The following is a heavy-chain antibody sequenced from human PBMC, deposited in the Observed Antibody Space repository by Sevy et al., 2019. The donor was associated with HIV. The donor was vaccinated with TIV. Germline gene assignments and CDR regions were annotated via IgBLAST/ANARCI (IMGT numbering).Heavy chain of an antibody. J-gene: IGHJ4*02. CDR3: ARDGGYYYGSGSYFY. Sequence: GGSLRLSCAASGFTVSSNYMSWVRQAPGKGLEWVSVIYSGGSTYSEDSVKGRFTISRDNSKNTLYLQMNSLKAEDTAVDYCARDGGYYYGSGSYFYWGQGTLVTVSS. D-gene: IGHD3-10*01. CDR2: IYSGGST. CDR1: GFTVSSNY. V-gene: IGHV3-66*01.